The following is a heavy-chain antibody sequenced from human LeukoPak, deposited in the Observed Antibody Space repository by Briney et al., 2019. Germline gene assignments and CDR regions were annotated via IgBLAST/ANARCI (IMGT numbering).Heavy chain of an antibody. Sequence: SETLSLTCTVSGGSISSSTYYWGWIRQPPGRGLEWIGSLSYSGTTYYNPSLKSRATISVDTSNNQFSLKLSSVTAADTAVYYCARQGWWFDPWGQGTLVTVSS. CDR3: ARQGWWFDP. CDR1: GGSISSSTYY. V-gene: IGHV4-39*01. D-gene: IGHD2-15*01. J-gene: IGHJ5*02. CDR2: LSYSGTT.